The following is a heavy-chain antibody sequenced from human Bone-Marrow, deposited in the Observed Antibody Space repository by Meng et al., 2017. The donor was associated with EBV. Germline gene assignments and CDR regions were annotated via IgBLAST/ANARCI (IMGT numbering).Heavy chain of an antibody. CDR3: ARDAPCGGDCYSYY. J-gene: IGHJ4*02. CDR2: IIPIFGTA. V-gene: IGHV1-69*01. D-gene: IGHD2-21*02. CDR1: GGTFSSYA. Sequence: VQRVQAGAEWKKPGSSVKVSCKASGGTFSSYAISGVRQAPGQGLEWMGGIIPIFGTANYAQKFQGRVTITADESTSTAYMELSSLRSEDTAVYYCARDAPCGGDCYSYYWGQGTLVTVSS.